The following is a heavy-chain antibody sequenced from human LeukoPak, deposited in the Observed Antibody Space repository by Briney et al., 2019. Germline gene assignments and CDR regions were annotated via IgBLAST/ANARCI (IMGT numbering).Heavy chain of an antibody. D-gene: IGHD2/OR15-2a*01. J-gene: IGHJ4*02. CDR2: ISASGSTI. V-gene: IGHV3-48*03. CDR3: AREQPTSKSRDPIDY. Sequence: PGGSLRLSCAASGFTFSSFEMNWVRQAPGKGLEWVSYISASGSTIYYTDSVKGRFTISRDNAGSSLFLEMNSLRAEDTAFYYCAREQPTSKSRDPIDYWGQGTLVTVSS. CDR1: GFTFSSFE.